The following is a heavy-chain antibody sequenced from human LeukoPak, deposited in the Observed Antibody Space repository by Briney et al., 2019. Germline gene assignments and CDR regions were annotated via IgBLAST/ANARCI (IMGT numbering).Heavy chain of an antibody. J-gene: IGHJ4*02. D-gene: IGHD6-19*01. CDR1: GGTFSSYA. CDR2: IIPIFGTA. CDR3: ARGGFIAVAGVV. V-gene: IGHV1-69*05. Sequence: SVKVSCKASGGTFSSYAISWVRQAPGQGLEWMGGIIPIFGTANYAQKFQGRVTMTRNTSISTAYMELSSLRSEDTAVYYCARGGFIAVAGVVWGQGTLVTVSS.